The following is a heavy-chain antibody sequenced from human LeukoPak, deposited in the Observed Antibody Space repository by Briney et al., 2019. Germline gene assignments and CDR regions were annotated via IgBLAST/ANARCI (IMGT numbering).Heavy chain of an antibody. D-gene: IGHD5-18*01. Sequence: PGGSLRLSCAASGFTFSSNAMHWVRQAPGKGLEWVAIISYDGSDKYYADSVKGRFTISRDNSKNTLDLQMNSLRTEDTAVYYCAKDQGIQLGIDYWGQGSLVTASS. J-gene: IGHJ4*02. V-gene: IGHV3-30*18. CDR3: AKDQGIQLGIDY. CDR2: ISYDGSDK. CDR1: GFTFSSNA.